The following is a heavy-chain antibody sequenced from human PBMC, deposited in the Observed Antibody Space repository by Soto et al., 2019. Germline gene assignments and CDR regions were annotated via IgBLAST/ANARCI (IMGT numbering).Heavy chain of an antibody. D-gene: IGHD1-26*01. CDR3: ARDASIAHGSYLDY. Sequence: ASVNVSCKASGYTFTIYGISWVRQAPGQGLEWMGWISAYNGNTNYAQKLQGRVTMTTDTSTSTAYMELRSLRSDDTAVYYCARDASIAHGSYLDYWGQGTLVTVSS. V-gene: IGHV1-18*04. J-gene: IGHJ4*02. CDR2: ISAYNGNT. CDR1: GYTFTIYG.